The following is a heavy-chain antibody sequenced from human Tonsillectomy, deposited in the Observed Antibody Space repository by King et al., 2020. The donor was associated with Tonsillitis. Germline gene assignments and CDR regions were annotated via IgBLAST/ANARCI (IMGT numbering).Heavy chain of an antibody. CDR3: ARDQHLIR. V-gene: IGHV3-21*01. J-gene: IGHJ4*02. CDR2: ISSSSSYI. Sequence: VQLVESGGGLVEPGGSLRLSCAASGFIFSNYGMNWVRQAPEKGLEWVSSISSSSSYIYYADSVKGRFTISRDNANNSLYLQMNSLRAEDTAVYYCARDQHLIRWGQGTLVTVSS. CDR1: GFIFSNYG. D-gene: IGHD2-2*01.